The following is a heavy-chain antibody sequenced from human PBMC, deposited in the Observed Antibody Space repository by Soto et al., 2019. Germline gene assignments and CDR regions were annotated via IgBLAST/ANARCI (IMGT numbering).Heavy chain of an antibody. V-gene: IGHV1-46*01. CDR3: GREYFDSRGTPPGD. Sequence: ASVKVSCKTSGYTFTHYYMQWVRLALGQGLEWMGVINPGGGYTTYAQKFQGRVTMTRDTSTSTVYMELSSLKSEDTAVYYCGREYFDSRGTPPGDWGQGTLVTVSS. D-gene: IGHD3-22*01. CDR2: INPGGGYT. CDR1: GYTFTHYY. J-gene: IGHJ4*02.